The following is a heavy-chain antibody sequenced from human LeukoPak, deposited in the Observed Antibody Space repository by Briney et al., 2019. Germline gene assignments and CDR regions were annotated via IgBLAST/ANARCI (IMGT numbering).Heavy chain of an antibody. CDR1: GFTVNSNY. V-gene: IGHV3-66*01. Sequence: GGSLRLSCAASGFTVNSNYMNWVRQAPGKGLEWVSVIYSGGSTYYADSVKGRFTISRDNSKNTLYLQMNRLRVEDTAVYYCARDRGAYYYDTGYWGQGTLVTVSS. CDR3: ARDRGAYYYDTGY. J-gene: IGHJ4*02. CDR2: IYSGGST. D-gene: IGHD3-22*01.